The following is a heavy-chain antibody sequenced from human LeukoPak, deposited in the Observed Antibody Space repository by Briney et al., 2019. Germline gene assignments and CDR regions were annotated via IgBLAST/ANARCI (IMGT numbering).Heavy chain of an antibody. CDR2: ISGSGGSA. Sequence: GGSLRLSCAASGFTFSSYAMSWVRQAPGKGLEWVSAISGSGGSAYYADSVKGRFTISRDNSKNTLYLQMNSLRAEDTAVYYCASAYYDFWSGYFGEDYFDYWGQGTLVTVSS. J-gene: IGHJ4*02. CDR3: ASAYYDFWSGYFGEDYFDY. D-gene: IGHD3-3*01. CDR1: GFTFSSYA. V-gene: IGHV3-23*01.